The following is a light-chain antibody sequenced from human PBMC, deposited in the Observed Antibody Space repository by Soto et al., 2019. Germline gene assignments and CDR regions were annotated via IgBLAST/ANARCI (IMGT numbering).Light chain of an antibody. J-gene: IGKJ1*01. CDR1: QSVSSSS. CDR2: GVS. Sequence: IVLTQSPGTLSLFPGERATLSCRASQSVSSSSLAWYQHKPGQAPSLLIYGVSSRATDIPDRFSGSGSGTDFTLTISRLEPEDFAVYYCQQYGISPRTFGQGTKVEIK. V-gene: IGKV3-20*01. CDR3: QQYGISPRT.